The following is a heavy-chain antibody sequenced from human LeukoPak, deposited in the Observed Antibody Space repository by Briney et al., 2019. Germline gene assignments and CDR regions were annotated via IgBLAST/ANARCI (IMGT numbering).Heavy chain of an antibody. V-gene: IGHV4-39*07. CDR3: ARVLTTVTTKYYFDY. CDR1: SLSISTSNYY. CDR2: IFYSGST. J-gene: IGHJ4*02. D-gene: IGHD4-17*01. Sequence: SETLSLTCTVSSLSISTSNYYWGWVRQPPGKALEWIGNIFYSGSTYYSPSLKSRVTISVDTSKNQFSLKLSSVTAADTAVYYCARVLTTVTTKYYFDYWGQGTLVTVSS.